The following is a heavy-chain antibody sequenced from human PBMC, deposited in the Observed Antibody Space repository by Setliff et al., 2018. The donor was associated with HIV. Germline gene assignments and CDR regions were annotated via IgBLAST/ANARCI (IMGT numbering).Heavy chain of an antibody. CDR1: GFTFSSYG. CDR3: AKTSSSSEYYFDY. CDR2: IRYDGSNK. J-gene: IGHJ4*02. V-gene: IGHV3-30*02. Sequence: GGSLRLSCAASGFTFSSYGMHWVRQAPGKGLEWVAFIRYDGSNKYYADSVKGRFTISRDNSKDTLYLQMNSLRAEDTAVYYCAKTSSSSEYYFDYWGRGTLVTVSS. D-gene: IGHD6-13*01.